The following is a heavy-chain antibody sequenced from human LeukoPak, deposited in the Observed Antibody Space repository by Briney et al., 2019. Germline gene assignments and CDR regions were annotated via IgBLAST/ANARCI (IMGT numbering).Heavy chain of an antibody. CDR2: IKSKTDGETT. D-gene: IGHD3-3*01. J-gene: IGHJ4*02. CDR3: TTGVEK. CDR1: GFTFSKAW. V-gene: IGHV3-15*01. Sequence: GGSLRLSCAASGFTFSKAWMTWVRQAPGKGLEWVGRIKSKTDGETTDYGAPVQGRFTILREDAKNTLYLQMNSLKTEDTGVYYCTTGVEKWGQGTRVIVSS.